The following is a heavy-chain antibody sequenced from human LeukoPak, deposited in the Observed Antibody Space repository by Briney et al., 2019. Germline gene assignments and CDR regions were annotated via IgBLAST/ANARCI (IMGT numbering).Heavy chain of an antibody. CDR1: GFTFSSYW. J-gene: IGHJ5*02. D-gene: IGHD5-18*01. Sequence: PGGSLRLSCTASGFTFSSYWMHWVRQAPGKGLVWVSRITGDGSGADYADFVKGRFTISRDNAKNTVYLQMSSLTAEDTALYYCARVVTWFDPWGQGTLVTVSS. V-gene: IGHV3-74*01. CDR2: ITGDGSGA. CDR3: ARVVTWFDP.